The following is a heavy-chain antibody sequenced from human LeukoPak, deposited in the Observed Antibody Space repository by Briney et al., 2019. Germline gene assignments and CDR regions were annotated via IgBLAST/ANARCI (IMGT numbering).Heavy chain of an antibody. Sequence: ASVKVSCKASGYTFTSYGISCVRQAPGQGLEWMGWISAYNGNTNYAQKLQGRVTMTTDTSTSTAYMELRSLRSDDTAVYYCARAERYYGSGSFYWFDPWGQGTLVTVSS. CDR3: ARAERYYGSGSFYWFDP. CDR2: ISAYNGNT. CDR1: GYTFTSYG. V-gene: IGHV1-18*04. J-gene: IGHJ5*02. D-gene: IGHD3-10*01.